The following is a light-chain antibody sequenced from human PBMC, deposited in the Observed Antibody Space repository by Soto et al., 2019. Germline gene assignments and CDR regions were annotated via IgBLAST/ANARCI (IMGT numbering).Light chain of an antibody. CDR2: DAS. CDR3: QLYDGAPKT. CDR1: QSLSSY. J-gene: IGKJ1*01. V-gene: IGKV3-20*01. Sequence: EILLTQCPATLSLSPGERATLSCRASQSLSSYLAWYQQKPGKAPRFLIYDASTRAPGIPERFSGSRSGTDFTLTISRLEPEDFAVYYCQLYDGAPKTFGRGTKVDIK.